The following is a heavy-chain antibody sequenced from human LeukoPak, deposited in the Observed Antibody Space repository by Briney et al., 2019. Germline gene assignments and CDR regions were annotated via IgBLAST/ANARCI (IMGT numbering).Heavy chain of an antibody. J-gene: IGHJ5*02. D-gene: IGHD6-13*01. CDR2: ISQDGSEK. CDR1: GFTFSSYW. CDR3: ARDSSSWNNWFDP. Sequence: GGSLRLSCAASGFTFSSYWMSWVRQAPGKGLEWVANISQDGSEKYYVDSVKGRFTISRDNAKNSLYLQMNSLRAEDTAVYYCARDSSSWNNWFDPWGQGTLVTVSS. V-gene: IGHV3-7*01.